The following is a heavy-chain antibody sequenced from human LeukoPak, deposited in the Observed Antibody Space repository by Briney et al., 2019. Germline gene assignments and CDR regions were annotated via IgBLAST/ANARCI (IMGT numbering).Heavy chain of an antibody. Sequence: GGSLRLSCAASTLTFSSYWMSWVRQAPGKGLEWVAIINHNGSEKYYADSVKGRFTFSRDNSKNTLYLQMNCLRAEDTAVYYCARAQSGHWNSTSCYGYGMDVWGQGTTVTVSS. D-gene: IGHD2-2*01. CDR3: ARAQSGHWNSTSCYGYGMDV. CDR1: TLTFSSYW. J-gene: IGHJ6*02. V-gene: IGHV3-7*01. CDR2: INHNGSEK.